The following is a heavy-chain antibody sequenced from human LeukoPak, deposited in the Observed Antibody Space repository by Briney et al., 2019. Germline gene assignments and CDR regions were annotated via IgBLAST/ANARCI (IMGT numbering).Heavy chain of an antibody. Sequence: SETLSLTCAVSGGSISSGGYSWSWIRQPPGKGLEWIGYIYHSGSTYYNPSLKSRVTISVDTSKNQFSLKLSSVTAADTAVYYCARHVSGDYSNYYYYMDVWGKGTTVTVSS. D-gene: IGHD4-11*01. J-gene: IGHJ6*03. V-gene: IGHV4-30-2*03. CDR2: IYHSGST. CDR3: ARHVSGDYSNYYYYMDV. CDR1: GGSISSGGYS.